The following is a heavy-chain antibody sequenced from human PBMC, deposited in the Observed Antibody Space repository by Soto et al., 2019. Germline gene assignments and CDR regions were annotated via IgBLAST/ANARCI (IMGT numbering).Heavy chain of an antibody. D-gene: IGHD2-21*02. CDR1: GFSFDDFV. V-gene: IGHV3-9*01. CDR3: AKGVATAVPALDY. Sequence: GGSLSLSCVASGFSFDDFVMNWVRQRPGKGLEWVSSVSWNSGAKLYADSVKGRFAISRDSAKKSVYLQMNSLRPDDAAFYYCAKGVATAVPALDYWGQGTLVPVSS. CDR2: VSWNSGAK. J-gene: IGHJ4*02.